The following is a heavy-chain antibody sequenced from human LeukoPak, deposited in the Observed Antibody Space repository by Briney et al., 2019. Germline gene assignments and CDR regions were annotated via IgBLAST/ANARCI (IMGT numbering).Heavy chain of an antibody. Sequence: PGGSLRLSCAASGFTFSSYGMHWVRQAPGKGLEWVAFIRYDGSNKYYADSVKGRFTISRDNSKNTLYLQMNSLRAEDTAVYYCAKGLGYSGYEVDYFDYWGQGTLVTVSS. J-gene: IGHJ4*02. V-gene: IGHV3-30*02. D-gene: IGHD5-12*01. CDR2: IRYDGSNK. CDR3: AKGLGYSGYEVDYFDY. CDR1: GFTFSSYG.